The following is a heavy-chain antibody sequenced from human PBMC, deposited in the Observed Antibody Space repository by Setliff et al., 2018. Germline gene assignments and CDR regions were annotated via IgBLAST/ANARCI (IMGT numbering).Heavy chain of an antibody. Sequence: SETLSLTCTVSGGSISSYYWSWIRRPPGKGLEWIGHIYIGGSANYNPSLKSRVTMSIDTSKNQFSLKLNSVTAADMAVYYCARYDSSGYSENYYFDYWGQGTLVTVSS. J-gene: IGHJ4*02. CDR1: GGSISSYY. CDR2: IYIGGSA. CDR3: ARYDSSGYSENYYFDY. D-gene: IGHD3-22*01. V-gene: IGHV4-4*07.